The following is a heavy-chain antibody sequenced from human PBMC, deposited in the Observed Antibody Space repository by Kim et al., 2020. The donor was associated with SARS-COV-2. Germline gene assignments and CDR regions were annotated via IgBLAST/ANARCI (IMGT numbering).Heavy chain of an antibody. CDR3: APPSGYGMDV. D-gene: IGHD1-1*01. CDR2: YI. Sequence: YIYYAASGKGRFTVSRDNAKNSLYLQMNSLRAEDTGVYYWAPPSGYGMDVWGQGTTVTVSS. V-gene: IGHV3-21*01. J-gene: IGHJ6*02.